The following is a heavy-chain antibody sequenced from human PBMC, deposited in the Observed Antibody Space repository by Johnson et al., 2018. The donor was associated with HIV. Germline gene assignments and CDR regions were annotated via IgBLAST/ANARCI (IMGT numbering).Heavy chain of an antibody. Sequence: EVQVVESGGGLVKPGGSLRLSCAASGFSFTNAWMSWVRQAPGKGLEWVGHIKRKSDGGTTDYAAPVKGRFTISRDDSKNMLYLQMKSLKTEDTAVYYCSTVGYDFWSGFLGHDAFDMWGQGTMVTVSS. CDR1: GFSFTNAW. CDR2: IKRKSDGGTT. CDR3: STVGYDFWSGFLGHDAFDM. V-gene: IGHV3-15*01. D-gene: IGHD3-3*01. J-gene: IGHJ3*02.